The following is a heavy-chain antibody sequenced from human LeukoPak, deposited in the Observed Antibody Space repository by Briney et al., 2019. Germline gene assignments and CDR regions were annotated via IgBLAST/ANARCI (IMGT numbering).Heavy chain of an antibody. CDR1: GYTFTGYY. D-gene: IGHD6-13*01. Sequence: ATVKVSCKASGYTFTGYYMHWVRQAPGKGLEWMGGFDPEDGETIYAQKFQGRVTMTEDTSTDTAYMELSSLRSEDTAVYYCAALLAVAGLNIDWFDPWGQGTLVNVSS. CDR2: FDPEDGET. CDR3: AALLAVAGLNIDWFDP. J-gene: IGHJ5*02. V-gene: IGHV1-24*01.